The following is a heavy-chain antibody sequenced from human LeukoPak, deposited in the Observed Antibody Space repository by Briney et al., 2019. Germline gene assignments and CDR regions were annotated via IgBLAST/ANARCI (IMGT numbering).Heavy chain of an antibody. Sequence: GGSLRLSCAASGFTVSSNYMSWVRQAPGKGLEWVSIIYSGGSTYYADSVKGRFTISRDNSKNTLYLQMNSLRAEDTAVYYCAKAAAPVGYYYMDVWGKGTTVTISS. J-gene: IGHJ6*03. CDR3: AKAAAPVGYYYMDV. CDR2: IYSGGST. D-gene: IGHD6-13*01. CDR1: GFTVSSNY. V-gene: IGHV3-53*01.